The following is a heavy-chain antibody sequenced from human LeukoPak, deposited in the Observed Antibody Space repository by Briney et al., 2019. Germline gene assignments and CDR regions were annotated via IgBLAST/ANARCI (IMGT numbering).Heavy chain of an antibody. V-gene: IGHV3-23*01. D-gene: IGHD2-21*02. J-gene: IGHJ5*02. CDR3: AKDLGSPSYCGGDSSNP. CDR1: GFTFSGYA. Sequence: GGSLRLSCAGSGFTFSGYAMSWVRQAPGKGLEWVSTISGSGGAGTYYADSVKGRFTISRDNSKNTLYLRMNSLRAEDTAVYYCAKDLGSPSYCGGDSSNPWGQGTLVTVSS. CDR2: ISGSGGAGT.